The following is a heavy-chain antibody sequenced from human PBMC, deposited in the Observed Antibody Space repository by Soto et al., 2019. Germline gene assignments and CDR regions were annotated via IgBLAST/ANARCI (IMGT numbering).Heavy chain of an antibody. J-gene: IGHJ6*02. V-gene: IGHV5-51*01. CDR1: GYSFTSYW. CDR3: ARHGGAIVVVPAAYTYYYGMDV. CDR2: IYPGDSDT. Sequence: EFLKISCKGSGYSFTSYWIGWVRQMPGKGLEWMGIIYPGDSDTRYSPSFQGQVTISADKSISTAYLQWSSLKASDTAMYYCARHGGAIVVVPAAYTYYYGMDVWGQGTTVTVSS. D-gene: IGHD2-2*01.